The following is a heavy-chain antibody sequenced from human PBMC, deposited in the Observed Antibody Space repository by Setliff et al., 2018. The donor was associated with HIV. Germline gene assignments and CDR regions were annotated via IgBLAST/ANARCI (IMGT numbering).Heavy chain of an antibody. CDR2: ISYDGSDI. CDR1: GFTFSSYA. V-gene: IGHV3-30*04. CDR3: ARAFGYYDFWSGYSGDEFDI. Sequence: GGSLRLSCAASGFTFSSYAMHWVRHAPGKGLECVGVISYDGSDIYYADSVKGRFTISRENSKNTLYLQMNSLRPEDTAVYYCARAFGYYDFWSGYSGDEFDIWGQGTTVTVSS. J-gene: IGHJ3*02. D-gene: IGHD3-3*01.